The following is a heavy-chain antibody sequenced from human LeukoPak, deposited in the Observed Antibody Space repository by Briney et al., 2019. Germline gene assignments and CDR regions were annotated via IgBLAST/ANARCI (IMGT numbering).Heavy chain of an antibody. CDR2: INHSGST. CDR3: ARGDRTFDY. CDR1: GESFSGYY. D-gene: IGHD2-15*01. V-gene: IGHV4-34*01. J-gene: IGHJ4*02. Sequence: PSETLSLTCAVYGESFSGYYWSWIRQPPGKGLEWIGEINHSGSTNYNPSLKSRVTISVDTSKNQFSLKLSSVTAADTAVYYCARGDRTFDYWGQGTLVTVSS.